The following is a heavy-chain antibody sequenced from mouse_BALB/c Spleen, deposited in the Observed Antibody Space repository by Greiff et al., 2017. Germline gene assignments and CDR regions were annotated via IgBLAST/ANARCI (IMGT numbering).Heavy chain of an antibody. Sequence: EVKVEESGGGLVQPGGSMKLSCVASGFTFSSYWMSWVRQSPEKGLEWVAEIRLKSDNYATHYAESVKGKFTISRDDSKSRLYLQMNSLRAEDTGIYYCRGTMITTGDYFDYWGQGTTLTVSS. J-gene: IGHJ2*01. D-gene: IGHD2-4*01. V-gene: IGHV6-6*02. CDR3: RGTMITTGDYFDY. CDR1: GFTFSSYW. CDR2: IRLKSDNYAT.